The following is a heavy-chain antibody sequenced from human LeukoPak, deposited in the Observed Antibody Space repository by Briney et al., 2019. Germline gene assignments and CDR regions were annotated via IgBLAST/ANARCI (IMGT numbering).Heavy chain of an antibody. J-gene: IGHJ4*02. CDR1: GGSISGYY. V-gene: IGHV4-59*01. CDR3: ARDRGSAGGFDF. D-gene: IGHD6-13*01. Sequence: PSETLSLTCTVSGGSISGYYWSWIRQPPGKGLEWIAFVSHSGSTNYNPSLKNRVTISRDTSKNQLSLKLSSVTAADTAVYYCARDRGSAGGFDFWGQGALVTVS. CDR2: VSHSGST.